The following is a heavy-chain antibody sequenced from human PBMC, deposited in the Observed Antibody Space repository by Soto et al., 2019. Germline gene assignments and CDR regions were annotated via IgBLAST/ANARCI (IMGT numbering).Heavy chain of an antibody. V-gene: IGHV3-23*01. CDR1: GFTFSSYA. CDR2: LSGSGGTT. CDR3: ARHHYGSGTTYFDY. Sequence: GGSLRLSCAASGFTFSSYAMSWVRQTPGKGLEWVSTLSGSGGTTYYADSVKGQFTISRDNSKSTLYLQMNSMRAADTAVYYCARHHYGSGTTYFDYWGQGTLVTVSS. D-gene: IGHD1-7*01. J-gene: IGHJ4*02.